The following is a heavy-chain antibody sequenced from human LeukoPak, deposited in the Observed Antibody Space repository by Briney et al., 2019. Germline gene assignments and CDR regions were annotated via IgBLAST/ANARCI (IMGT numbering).Heavy chain of an antibody. CDR3: ARAPYCSSTSCYPFDY. J-gene: IGHJ4*02. V-gene: IGHV3-21*01. D-gene: IGHD2-2*01. CDR1: GFTLSSYS. Sequence: GGSLRLSCAASGFTLSSYSMNWVRQAPGKGLEWVSSISSSSSYIYYADSVKGRFTISRDNAKNSLYLQMNSLRAEDTAVYYCARAPYCSSTSCYPFDYWGQGTLVTVSS. CDR2: ISSSSSYI.